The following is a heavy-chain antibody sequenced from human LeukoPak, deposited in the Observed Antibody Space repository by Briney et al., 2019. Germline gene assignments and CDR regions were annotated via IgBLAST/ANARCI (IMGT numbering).Heavy chain of an antibody. Sequence: RGSLRLSCTVSGHPFSSFTLNWVRQSPGKGLEWVSSISSSSTYTYYADSVKGRFTISRDNAKNSLFLQMNSLRDDDTGVYFCATDTLRFRMDVWGKGTTVIVS. CDR2: ISSSSTYT. CDR1: GHPFSSFT. D-gene: IGHD3-3*01. J-gene: IGHJ6*03. CDR3: ATDTLRFRMDV. V-gene: IGHV3-21*01.